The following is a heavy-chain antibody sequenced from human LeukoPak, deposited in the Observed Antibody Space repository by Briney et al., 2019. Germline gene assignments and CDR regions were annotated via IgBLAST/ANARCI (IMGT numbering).Heavy chain of an antibody. Sequence: ASVKVSCKASGGTFSSYAISWVRQAPGQGLEWMGGIIPIFGTANYAQKFQGRVTITTDESTSTAYMELSSLRSEDTAVYYCAISKRLEMATVGGGNWFDPWGQGTLVTVSS. D-gene: IGHD5-24*01. V-gene: IGHV1-69*05. CDR2: IIPIFGTA. CDR3: AISKRLEMATVGGGNWFDP. CDR1: GGTFSSYA. J-gene: IGHJ5*02.